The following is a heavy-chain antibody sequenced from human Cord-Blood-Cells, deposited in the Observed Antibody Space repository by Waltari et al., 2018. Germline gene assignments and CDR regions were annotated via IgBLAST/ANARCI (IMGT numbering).Heavy chain of an antibody. V-gene: IGHV1-69*01. CDR2: IIPIFGTA. D-gene: IGHD7-27*01. CDR1: GGTLRSYA. J-gene: IGHJ3*02. Sequence: QVQLVQSGAEVKRPGSSVRASGTASGGTLRSYAISWVRQAPGQGLEWMGGIIPIFGTANYAQKFQGRVTITADESTSTAYMELSSLRSEDTAVYYCARAPNWDDAFDIWGQGTMVTVSS. CDR3: ARAPNWDDAFDI.